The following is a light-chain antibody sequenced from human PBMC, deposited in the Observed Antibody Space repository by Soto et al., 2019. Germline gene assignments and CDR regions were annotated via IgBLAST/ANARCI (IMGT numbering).Light chain of an antibody. CDR3: QKYSSAPLT. J-gene: IGKJ4*01. CDR2: GAS. V-gene: IGKV1-27*01. Sequence: DIQMTQSPSSLSASVGDRVTITCRASQDINNYLAWYQQKPGKVPKLLIYGASTLQSGVPSRFSGSGSGTDFTLTISSLQPEDVATYYCQKYSSAPLTFGGGTKVEIK. CDR1: QDINNY.